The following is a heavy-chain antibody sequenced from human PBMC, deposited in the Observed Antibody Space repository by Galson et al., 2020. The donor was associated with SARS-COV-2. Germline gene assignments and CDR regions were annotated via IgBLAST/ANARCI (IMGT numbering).Heavy chain of an antibody. CDR1: GGSFSGYY. V-gene: IGHV4-34*01. J-gene: IGHJ4*02. Sequence: SQASETLSLTCAAYGGSFSGYYWTWVRQTPGKGLEWIGEINHSGTVSYNPSLKGRVTLSVDTSKNQFSLRLSSVTAADRGVYYCSRGTRDTRMIVLVITSVSSYVDFWGQGTLVTVAS. D-gene: IGHD3-22*01. CDR3: SRGTRDTRMIVLVITSVSSYVDF. CDR2: INHSGTV.